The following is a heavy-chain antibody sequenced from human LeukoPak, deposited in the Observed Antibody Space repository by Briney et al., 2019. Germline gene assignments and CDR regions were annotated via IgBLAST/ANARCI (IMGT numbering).Heavy chain of an antibody. CDR1: GYTFTSYG. D-gene: IGHD2-15*01. CDR2: ISAYNGNT. Sequence: GASVKVSCKASGYTFTSYGITWVRQAPGQGLEWMGWISAYNGNTNYAQNLQGRVTMTTDKSTSTAYMELSSLRSEDTAVYYCAREQYCSGGSCYATNWFDPWGQGTLVTVSS. CDR3: AREQYCSGGSCYATNWFDP. V-gene: IGHV1-18*01. J-gene: IGHJ5*02.